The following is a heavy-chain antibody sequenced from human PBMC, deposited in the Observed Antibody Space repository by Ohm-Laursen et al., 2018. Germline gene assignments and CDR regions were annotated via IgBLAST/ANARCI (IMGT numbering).Heavy chain of an antibody. J-gene: IGHJ4*02. D-gene: IGHD2-15*01. CDR3: ARGSGEYVYY. Sequence: ETLSLTCAATGFTFTSFWMSWVRQAPGKGLEWVANIKQDGSEKYYVDSVKGRFSISRDNAKNSLYLQMNSLRAEDTAVYYCARGSGEYVYYWGQGTLVTVSS. CDR2: IKQDGSEK. CDR1: GFTFTSFW. V-gene: IGHV3-7*01.